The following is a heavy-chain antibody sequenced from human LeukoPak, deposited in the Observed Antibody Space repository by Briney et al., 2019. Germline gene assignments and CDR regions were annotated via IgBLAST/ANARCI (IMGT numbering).Heavy chain of an antibody. V-gene: IGHV4-59*12. CDR1: GGSISSYY. D-gene: IGHD3-10*01. CDR3: ASRRRITMVRGVLDP. Sequence: SETLSLTCTVSGGSISSYYWSWIRQPPGKGLEWIGYIYYSGSTNYNPSLKSRVTISVDTSKNQFSLKLSSVTAADTAVYYCASRRRITMVRGVLDPWGQGTLVTVSS. CDR2: IYYSGST. J-gene: IGHJ5*02.